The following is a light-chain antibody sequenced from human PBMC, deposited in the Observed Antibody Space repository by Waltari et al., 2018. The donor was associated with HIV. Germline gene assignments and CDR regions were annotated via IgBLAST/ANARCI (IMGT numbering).Light chain of an antibody. CDR1: QSVLYGSDNKNY. J-gene: IGKJ4*01. CDR2: WAS. CDR3: HQYFTASWT. Sequence: DIMMTQSPDSLTVSLGERATIKCRSSQSVLYGSDNKNYLAWYQQKPGQSPKVLFYWASSRESGVPDRFSASGSGTDFTLPINSLQAEDVAVYFCHQYFTASWTFGRGTTVQI. V-gene: IGKV4-1*01.